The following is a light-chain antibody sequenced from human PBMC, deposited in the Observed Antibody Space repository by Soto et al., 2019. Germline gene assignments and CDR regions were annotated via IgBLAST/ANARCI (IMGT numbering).Light chain of an antibody. CDR1: QRISTN. V-gene: IGKV1-39*01. CDR2: AAS. J-gene: IGKJ1*01. CDR3: QQSYSTPRM. Sequence: DILMTQSPSSLSASVGDRVTITCRASQRISTNLNWYQQRPGNAPNLLIYAASSLQSGVPSRFSGGGSGTDFTLTISSLQPEDFATYYCQQSYSTPRMFGQGTKVEIK.